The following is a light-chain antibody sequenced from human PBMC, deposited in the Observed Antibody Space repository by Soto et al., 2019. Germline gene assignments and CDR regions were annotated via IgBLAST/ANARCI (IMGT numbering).Light chain of an antibody. CDR1: SSDVGGYNY. J-gene: IGLJ3*02. CDR2: EVS. V-gene: IGLV2-14*01. Sequence: QSVLTQPASVSGSPGQSITISCTGTSSDVGGYNYVSWYQQHPGKAPKLMIYEVSNRPSGVSNRFSGSKSGNTASLTISGXXXXXXXXXYCSSYTSSSTLVFGGGTKL. CDR3: SSYTSSSTLV.